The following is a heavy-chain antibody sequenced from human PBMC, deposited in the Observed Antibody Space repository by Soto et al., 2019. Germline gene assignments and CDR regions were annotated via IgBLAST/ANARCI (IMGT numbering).Heavy chain of an antibody. CDR1: GFTVSISY. CDR3: AKRKDCPSTTCFDY. CDR2: VYSDGKA. V-gene: IGHV3-66*01. Sequence: EVQLVESGGALVQPGGSLTLSCAASGFTVSISYMTWVRQVPGKGLEWVSLVYSDGKAYYEDSVKGRFTVSRDTSKNTLLLQMSSLRAEDTAVYYCAKRKDCPSTTCFDYWGQGTLVTVSS. D-gene: IGHD2-2*01. J-gene: IGHJ4*02.